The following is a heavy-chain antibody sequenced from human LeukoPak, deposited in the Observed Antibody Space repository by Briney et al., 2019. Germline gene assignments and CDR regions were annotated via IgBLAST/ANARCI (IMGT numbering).Heavy chain of an antibody. CDR1: GGSISSYY. J-gene: IGHJ5*02. CDR2: IYYSGST. Sequence: PSETLSLTCTVSGGSISSYYWSWIRQPPGKGLEWIGYIYYSGSTNYNPSLKSRVTISVDTSKNQFSLKLSSVTAADTAVYYCAREWFGEFQNWFDPWGQGTLVTVSS. V-gene: IGHV4-59*01. D-gene: IGHD3-10*01. CDR3: AREWFGEFQNWFDP.